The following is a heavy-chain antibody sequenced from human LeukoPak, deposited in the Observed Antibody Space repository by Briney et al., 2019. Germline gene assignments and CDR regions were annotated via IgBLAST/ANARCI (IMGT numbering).Heavy chain of an antibody. Sequence: SETLSLTCTVSGGSVRSYYWGWIRQPPGEGLEWIAYIHNSGGTNYNPPLKSRVTISVDTSKNQFSLKLRSVTAADTAVYYCVRDWEGFNFDIWGQGTMVTVSS. V-gene: IGHV4-59*02. CDR1: GGSVRSYY. J-gene: IGHJ3*02. D-gene: IGHD1-26*01. CDR2: IHNSGGT. CDR3: VRDWEGFNFDI.